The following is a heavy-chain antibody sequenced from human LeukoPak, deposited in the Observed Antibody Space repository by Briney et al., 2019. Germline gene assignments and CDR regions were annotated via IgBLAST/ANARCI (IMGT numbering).Heavy chain of an antibody. J-gene: IGHJ4*02. CDR2: ISCDGSNK. CDR1: GFTVSSYA. CDR3: ASLSSGYPDY. V-gene: IGHV3-30-3*01. Sequence: GGSLRLSCAASGFTVSSYAMHWVRQAPGKGLEWVAVISCDGSNKYYADSVKGRFTISRDNSKNTLYLQMNSLRAEDTAVYYCASLSSGYPDYWGQGTLVPVSS. D-gene: IGHD3-22*01.